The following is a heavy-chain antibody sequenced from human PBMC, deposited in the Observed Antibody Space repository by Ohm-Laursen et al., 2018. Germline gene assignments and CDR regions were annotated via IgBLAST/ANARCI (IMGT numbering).Heavy chain of an antibody. V-gene: IGHV1-69*04. CDR2: IIPILGIA. D-gene: IGHD6-13*01. Sequence: SVKVSCKASGGTFSSYAISWVRQAPGQGLEWMGRIIPILGIANYAQKFQGRVTITADKSTSTAYMELSSLRSEDTAVYYCARSPLHIAAADYWGQGTLVTVSS. J-gene: IGHJ4*02. CDR3: ARSPLHIAAADY. CDR1: GGTFSSYA.